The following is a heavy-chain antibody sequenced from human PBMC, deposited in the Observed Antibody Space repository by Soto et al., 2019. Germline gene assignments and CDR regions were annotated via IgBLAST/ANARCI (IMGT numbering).Heavy chain of an antibody. J-gene: IGHJ4*02. CDR1: GFSLTNSGVG. V-gene: IGHV2-5*02. CDR3: AHPRSITYYGGGGDFDY. D-gene: IGHD3-10*01. Sequence: QITLKESGPTLVKPTQTLTLTCSFSGFSLTNSGVGVGWIRQPPGKALEWLAFIYWDDEKHYRPSLQSRLTVTKDTAKDQVVLTMPNMDPVDTATYYCAHPRSITYYGGGGDFDYWGQGTLVIVSS. CDR2: IYWDDEK.